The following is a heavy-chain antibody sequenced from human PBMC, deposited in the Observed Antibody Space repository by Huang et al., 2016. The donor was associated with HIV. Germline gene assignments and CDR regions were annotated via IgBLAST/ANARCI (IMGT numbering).Heavy chain of an antibody. CDR3: ASQHIGAAATWF. CDR2: VYQSGST. J-gene: IGHJ4*02. D-gene: IGHD6-13*01. CDR1: GDFISSTNYY. Sequence: QLQLQESGPGLVKPSETLSLTCTVSGDFISSTNYYWGWIRQSPGKGLEWVGSVYQSGSTNYNPSLKSRVTLSVDTSRNQFSRRLNSVTAADTAVYYCASQHIGAAATWFWGRGTQVAVSS. V-gene: IGHV4-39*01.